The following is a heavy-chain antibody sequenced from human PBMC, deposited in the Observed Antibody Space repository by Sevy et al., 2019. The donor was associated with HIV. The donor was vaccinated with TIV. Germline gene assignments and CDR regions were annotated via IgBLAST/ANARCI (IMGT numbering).Heavy chain of an antibody. CDR3: ATGYCSSTSCWRRSYYYYGMYV. V-gene: IGHV1-24*01. CDR1: GYTLTELS. D-gene: IGHD2-2*01. CDR2: FDPEDGET. J-gene: IGHJ6*02. Sequence: ASVKVSCKVSGYTLTELSMHWVRQAPGKGLEWMGGFDPEDGETIYAQKFQGRVTMTEDTSTDTAYMELSSLRSEDTAVYYCATGYCSSTSCWRRSYYYYGMYVWGQGTTVTVSS.